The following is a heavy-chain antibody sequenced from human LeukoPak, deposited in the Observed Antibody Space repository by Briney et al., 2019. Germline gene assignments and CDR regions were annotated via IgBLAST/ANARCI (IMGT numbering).Heavy chain of an antibody. V-gene: IGHV4-39*07. Sequence: SETLSLTCTVPGGSISSSSYYWGWIRQPPGKGLEWIGSIYYSGSTYYNSSLKSRVTISVDTSKNQFSLRLTSVTAADTAVYYCASLRVPGDFDYWGQGTLVTVSS. D-gene: IGHD3-16*01. J-gene: IGHJ4*02. CDR2: IYYSGST. CDR3: ASLRVPGDFDY. CDR1: GGSISSSSYY.